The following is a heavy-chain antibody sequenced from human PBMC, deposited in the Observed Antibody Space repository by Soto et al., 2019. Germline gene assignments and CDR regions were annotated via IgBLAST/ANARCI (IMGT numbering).Heavy chain of an antibody. Sequence: PGGSLRLSCAATEFTFSTYRMHWVRQAPGKGLVWVSRINSDGSTTSYADSVKGRFTISRDNAKNTLYLQMNSLRAEDTAVYYCARGTPHCSGSSCYYVYAFDIWGQGTMVTVSS. CDR2: INSDGSTT. V-gene: IGHV3-74*01. J-gene: IGHJ3*02. CDR3: ARGTPHCSGSSCYYVYAFDI. D-gene: IGHD2-15*01. CDR1: EFTFSTYR.